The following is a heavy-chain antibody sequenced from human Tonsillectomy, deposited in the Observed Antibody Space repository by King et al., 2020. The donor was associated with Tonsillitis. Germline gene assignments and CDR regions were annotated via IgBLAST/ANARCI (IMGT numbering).Heavy chain of an antibody. J-gene: IGHJ2*01. Sequence: QLQESGPGLVKPSETLSLTCTVSGGSISSYYWSWIRQPPGKGLEWIGYIYYSGSTNYNPALTSRVTITVDTSKNQFSLKVTSVTAADTATYYCARVHSGGRWYFDLWGRGTLVTVSS. CDR1: GGSISSYY. CDR3: ARVHSGGRWYFDL. V-gene: IGHV4-59*01. CDR2: IYYSGST. D-gene: IGHD6-25*01.